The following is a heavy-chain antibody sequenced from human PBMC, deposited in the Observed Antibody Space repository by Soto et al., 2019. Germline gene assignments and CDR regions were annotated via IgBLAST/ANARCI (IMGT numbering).Heavy chain of an antibody. J-gene: IGHJ4*02. CDR3: ASGYGVDI. V-gene: IGHV3-74*01. D-gene: IGHD4-17*01. CDR2: IDPDGSNT. CDR1: GFNFRNDW. Sequence: PGGSPRLSCTVSGFNFRNDWMHWVRRVSTKGLLWVSRIDPDGSNTNYADSVKGRFTISRDNAKNTLYLQMNSLRVEDTAVYYCASGYGVDIWGQGTLVTVSS.